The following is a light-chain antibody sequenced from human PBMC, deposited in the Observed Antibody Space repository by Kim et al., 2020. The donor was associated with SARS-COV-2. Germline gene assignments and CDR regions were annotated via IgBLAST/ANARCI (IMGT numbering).Light chain of an antibody. J-gene: IGKJ2*01. Sequence: EIVLTQSPGTLSLSPGERATLSCRASQTVSNNYLAWFQQKPGQAPRLLIYAASRRATDIPDRFSGSGSGTDFTLTISRLEPEDFAVYYCQQYSSSSHTFGQGTKLEI. V-gene: IGKV3-20*01. CDR1: QTVSNNY. CDR3: QQYSSSSHT. CDR2: AAS.